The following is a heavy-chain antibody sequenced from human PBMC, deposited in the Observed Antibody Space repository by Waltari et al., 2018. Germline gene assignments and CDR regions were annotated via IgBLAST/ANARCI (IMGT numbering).Heavy chain of an antibody. CDR1: GFAASTYS. CDR3: VRNLAFDV. Sequence: EMQLVQSGGDLVQPGGSLRLSCSASGFAASTYSMNWVRQAPGKGLGWVSVINKDKSGDRANSVNYAESVKGRFTISRDNAKNMVYLQMNNVRVEDTATYYCVRNLAFDVWGQGTLVIVSA. J-gene: IGHJ3*01. CDR2: INKDKSGDRA. V-gene: IGHV3-66*01.